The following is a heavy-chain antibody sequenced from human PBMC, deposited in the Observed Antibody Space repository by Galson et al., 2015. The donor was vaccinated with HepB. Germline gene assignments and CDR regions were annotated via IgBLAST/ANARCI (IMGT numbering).Heavy chain of an antibody. Sequence: SLRLSCAASGFTFSSYAMSWVRQAPGKGLEWVSAISGSGGSTYYADSVKGRFTISRDNSKNTLYLQMNSLRAEDTAVYYCAKEAGIAAAGTFWPKEYFQHWGQGTLVTVSS. V-gene: IGHV3-23*01. D-gene: IGHD6-13*01. CDR2: ISGSGGST. J-gene: IGHJ1*01. CDR3: AKEAGIAAAGTFWPKEYFQH. CDR1: GFTFSSYA.